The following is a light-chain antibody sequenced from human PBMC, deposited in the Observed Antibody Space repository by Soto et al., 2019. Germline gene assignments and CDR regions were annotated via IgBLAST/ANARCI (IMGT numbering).Light chain of an antibody. V-gene: IGKV1-12*01. J-gene: IGKJ4*01. CDR1: QSIGTY. Sequence: DIQMTQSPSSLSASVGDRVTITCRASQSIGTYLHWYQQKPGKAPKLLIYAASTLQSGVPSRFSGSGSGTDFTLTISNLQPEDFAIYYCQQANSFPLSFGGGTKVDIK. CDR2: AAS. CDR3: QQANSFPLS.